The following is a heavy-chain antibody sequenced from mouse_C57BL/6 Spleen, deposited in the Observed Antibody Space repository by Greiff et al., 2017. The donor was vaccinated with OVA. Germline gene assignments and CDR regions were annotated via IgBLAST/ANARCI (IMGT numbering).Heavy chain of an antibody. V-gene: IGHV1-54*01. Sequence: VKVVESGAELVRPGPSVKVSCKASGYAFTNYLIEWVKQRPGQGLEWIGVINPGSGGTNYNEKFKGKATLTADKSSSTAYMQLSSLTSEDSAVYFCAKDYDERFAYWGQGTLVTVSA. CDR3: AKDYDERFAY. CDR1: GYAFTNYL. D-gene: IGHD2-4*01. CDR2: INPGSGGT. J-gene: IGHJ3*01.